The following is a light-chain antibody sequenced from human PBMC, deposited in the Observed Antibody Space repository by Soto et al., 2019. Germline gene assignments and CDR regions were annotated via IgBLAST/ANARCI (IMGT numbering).Light chain of an antibody. Sequence: DIQMTQSPSSLSASVGDRVTITCQASQDISNHLNWYHQKPGKAPKLLIYDASNLETGVPSRFRGSGSGTDFTLTISSLRPEDIATYYCQQYDNLPLTFGPGTRVYVK. V-gene: IGKV1-33*01. CDR1: QDISNH. CDR2: DAS. CDR3: QQYDNLPLT. J-gene: IGKJ3*01.